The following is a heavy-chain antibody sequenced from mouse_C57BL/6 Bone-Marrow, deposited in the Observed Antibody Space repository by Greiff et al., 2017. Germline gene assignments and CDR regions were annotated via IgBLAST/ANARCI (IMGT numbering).Heavy chain of an antibody. J-gene: IGHJ2*01. CDR3: ARMVKGY. CDR1: GYAFTNYL. Sequence: QVQLQQSGAELVRPGTSVKVSCKASGYAFTNYLIEWVKQRPGQGLEWIGVLNPGSGGTNYNEKFKGKATLTADKSSSTAYMQLSSLTSEDSAVYFCARMVKGYWGQGTTLTVSS. CDR2: LNPGSGGT. D-gene: IGHD2-2*01. V-gene: IGHV1-54*01.